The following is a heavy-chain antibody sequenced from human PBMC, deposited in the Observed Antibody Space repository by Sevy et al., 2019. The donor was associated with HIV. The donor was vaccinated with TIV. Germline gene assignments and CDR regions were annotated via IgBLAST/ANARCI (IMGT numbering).Heavy chain of an antibody. V-gene: IGHV3-7*03. D-gene: IGHD5-12*01. Sequence: GGSLRLSCTASGFTLRDHWMTWVRQAPGQGLQWVANIKQDGSEKYYVDSVKGRFTISSDNAKKSLYLQMDSLRAEDTAVYDCVRDSWLRPSNSPYYFDFWGQGTLVTVSS. CDR1: GFTLRDHW. J-gene: IGHJ4*02. CDR2: IKQDGSEK. CDR3: VRDSWLRPSNSPYYFDF.